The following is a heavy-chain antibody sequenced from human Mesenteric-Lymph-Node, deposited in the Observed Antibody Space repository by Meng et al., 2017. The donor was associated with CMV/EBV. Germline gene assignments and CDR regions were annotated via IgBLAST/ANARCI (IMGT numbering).Heavy chain of an antibody. J-gene: IGHJ6*02. V-gene: IGHV3-23*01. CDR1: GFTFSNYW. CDR3: AILSPDYYYYYGMDV. CDR2: ISGSGGST. Sequence: GGSLRLSCAVSGFTFSNYWMHWVRQAPGKGLEWVSAISGSGGSTYYADPVKGRFTISRDNSKNTLYLQMNSLRAEDTAVYYCAILSPDYYYYYGMDVWGQGTTVTVS.